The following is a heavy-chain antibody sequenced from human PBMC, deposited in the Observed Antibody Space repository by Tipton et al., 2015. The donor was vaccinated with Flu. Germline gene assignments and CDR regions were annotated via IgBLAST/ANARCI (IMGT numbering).Heavy chain of an antibody. CDR1: GGSISSSTDY. Sequence: TLSLTCIVSGGSISSSTDYWGWIRQPPGKGLEWIGTIYYGGSTYYNPSLRSRVTISLDTSKNQFSLRLNPVTAADTAVFYCARGSGYANTYFDSWAQGTLVTVSS. CDR3: ARGSGYANTYFDS. D-gene: IGHD6-25*01. V-gene: IGHV4-39*01. J-gene: IGHJ4*02. CDR2: IYYGGST.